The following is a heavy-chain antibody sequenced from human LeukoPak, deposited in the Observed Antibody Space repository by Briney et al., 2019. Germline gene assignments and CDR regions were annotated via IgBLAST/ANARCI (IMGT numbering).Heavy chain of an antibody. CDR1: GFDFSTQW. CDR3: AELGITMIGGV. J-gene: IGHJ6*04. V-gene: IGHV3-7*01. D-gene: IGHD3-10*02. Sequence: PGGSLRLSCAASGFDFSTQWMSWVRQAPGKGLEWVAIVNQGATQKYYVDSVKGRFTTSRDNAKNSLYLQMNSLRAEDTAVYYCAELGITMIGGVWGKGTTVTISS. CDR2: VNQGATQK.